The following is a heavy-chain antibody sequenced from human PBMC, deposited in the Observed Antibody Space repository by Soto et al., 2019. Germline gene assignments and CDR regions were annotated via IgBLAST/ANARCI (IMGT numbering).Heavy chain of an antibody. CDR1: GFTFSSYW. V-gene: IGHV3-7*01. CDR2: IKQDGSEK. D-gene: IGHD3-22*01. Sequence: GGSLRLSCAASGFTFSSYWISWVRQAPGKGLEWVANIKQDGSEKYYVDSVKGRFTISRDNAKNSLYLQMNSLRAEDTAVYYCARIKTYYYDSSGYIGWYFDLWGRGTLVTVSS. J-gene: IGHJ2*01. CDR3: ARIKTYYYDSSGYIGWYFDL.